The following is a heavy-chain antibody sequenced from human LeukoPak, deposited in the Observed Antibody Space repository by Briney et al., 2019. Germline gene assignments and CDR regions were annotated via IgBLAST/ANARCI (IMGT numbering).Heavy chain of an antibody. Sequence: GGSLRLSCAASGFAFSSSWMSWVRQAPGKGLEWVANIKQDGGETYYVDSLKGRFTVSRDNAKNSVYLQMNNLRAEDTAVYYCARRAPGYCITTSCPDTYYYYYYMDVWGKGTTVTVSS. CDR1: GFAFSSSW. D-gene: IGHD2-2*01. V-gene: IGHV3-7*01. CDR3: ARRAPGYCITTSCPDTYYYYYYMDV. J-gene: IGHJ6*03. CDR2: IKQDGGET.